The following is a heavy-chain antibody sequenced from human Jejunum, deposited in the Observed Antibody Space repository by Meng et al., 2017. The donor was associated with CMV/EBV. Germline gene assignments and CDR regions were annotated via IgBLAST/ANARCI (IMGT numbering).Heavy chain of an antibody. CDR2: LWYDGSRK. J-gene: IGHJ4*02. D-gene: IGHD3-22*01. V-gene: IGHV3-33*01. Sequence: SGFPLNSYGIHGVRQFPGKGLEWVAVLWYDGSRKYFADSVQGQFSISRDDSKNTVYLQMNSLRAEDTAVYYCARDNDGSSHYSQFDYWGQGTLVTVSS. CDR3: ARDNDGSSHYSQFDY. CDR1: GFPLNSYG.